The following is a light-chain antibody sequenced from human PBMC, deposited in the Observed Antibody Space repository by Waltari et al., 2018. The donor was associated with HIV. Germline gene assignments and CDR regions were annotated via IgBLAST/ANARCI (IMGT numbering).Light chain of an antibody. CDR3: QQSYSSPNN. J-gene: IGKJ2*01. CDR1: QSISSH. CDR2: AAS. Sequence: DIQMTQSPSSLSATLGDRVTITCRASQSISSHLNWYQLKPGEAPKVLIYAASSLRSDVPSRFSVSGSGTDFTLTISSLQPEDFATYYCQQSYSSPNNFGQGT. V-gene: IGKV1-39*01.